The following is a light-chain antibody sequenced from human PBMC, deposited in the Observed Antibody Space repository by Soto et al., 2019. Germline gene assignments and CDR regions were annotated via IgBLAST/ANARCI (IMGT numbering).Light chain of an antibody. CDR3: QQRQYWPPIT. V-gene: IGKV3-11*01. CDR2: DAS. CDR1: LNVNSY. Sequence: VLTQSPATLSLSPGERATLSCRASLNVNSYLAWYQQKPGQAPRLLIYDASNRAAGIPARFSGSGSGTDFTLTISSLEPEDFAIYYCQQRQYWPPITFGQGARLE. J-gene: IGKJ5*01.